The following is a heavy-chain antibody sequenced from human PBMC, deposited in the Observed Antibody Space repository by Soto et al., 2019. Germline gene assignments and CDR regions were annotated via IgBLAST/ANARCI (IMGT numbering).Heavy chain of an antibody. CDR3: ARVGRLLREADS. D-gene: IGHD3-22*01. V-gene: IGHV4-59*01. CDR2: IYYTGST. J-gene: IGHJ4*02. CDR1: GGSISGFY. Sequence: QVQLQESGPGLLKSSETLSLTCTVSGGSISGFYWSWFRQPPGNGLEWLGYIYYTGSTNYNPSLKSRVTISLDTSSNQFALKLSSVTAADTAVYYCARVGRLLREADSWGQGTLVTVSS.